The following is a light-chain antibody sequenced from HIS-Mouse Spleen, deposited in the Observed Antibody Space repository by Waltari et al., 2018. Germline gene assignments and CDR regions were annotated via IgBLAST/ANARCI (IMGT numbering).Light chain of an antibody. CDR1: SSNIGSNY. CDR3: AAWDDSLSGAV. Sequence: QSVLTQPPSASGTPGQRVTISCSGSSSNIGSNYVSWYQQLPGTAPKLLIYRNNQRPSGVPDRFSGSKSGTSASLAISGLRSEDEADYYCAAWDDSLSGAVFGGGTQLTAL. V-gene: IGLV1-47*01. J-gene: IGLJ7*02. CDR2: RNN.